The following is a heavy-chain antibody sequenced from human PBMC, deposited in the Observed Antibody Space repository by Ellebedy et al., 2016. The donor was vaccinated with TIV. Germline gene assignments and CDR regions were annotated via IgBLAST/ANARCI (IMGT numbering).Heavy chain of an antibody. V-gene: IGHV1-8*01. Sequence: ASVKVSCKASGYTFTSYDINWVRQATGQGLEWMGWMNPNSGNTGYAQKFQGRVTITRDTSASTAYMELSSLRSEDTAVYYCARVVAAAGFQPFYYGMDVWGQGTTVTVSS. J-gene: IGHJ6*02. CDR3: ARVVAAAGFQPFYYGMDV. CDR1: GYTFTSYD. CDR2: MNPNSGNT. D-gene: IGHD6-13*01.